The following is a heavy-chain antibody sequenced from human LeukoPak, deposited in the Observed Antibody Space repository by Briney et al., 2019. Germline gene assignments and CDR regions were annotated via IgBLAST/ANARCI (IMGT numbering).Heavy chain of an antibody. CDR1: GGPISSSPYY. V-gene: IGHV4-39*01. Sequence: PSETLSLTCSVSGGPISSSPYYWGWIRQSPGKGLEWIGNIYYSGSTHYNPSLKSRLTISVDTSKNLFSLKLTSVTAADTAIYYCARQWYSGGWYGDWGQGILVTVSS. D-gene: IGHD6-19*01. CDR2: IYYSGST. J-gene: IGHJ4*02. CDR3: ARQWYSGGWYGD.